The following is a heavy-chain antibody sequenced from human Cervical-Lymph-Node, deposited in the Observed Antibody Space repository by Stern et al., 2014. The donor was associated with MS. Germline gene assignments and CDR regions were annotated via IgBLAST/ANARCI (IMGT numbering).Heavy chain of an antibody. Sequence: DQLVESGGGVVQPGRSLRLSCAASGFTFSSYGMHWVRQAPGKGLEWVAVIWYDGSNKYYADSVKGRFTISRDNSKNTLYLQMNSLRAEDTAVYYCASLGIAAAGTLDYWGQGTLVTVSS. D-gene: IGHD6-13*01. J-gene: IGHJ4*02. CDR1: GFTFSSYG. CDR3: ASLGIAAAGTLDY. CDR2: IWYDGSNK. V-gene: IGHV3-33*01.